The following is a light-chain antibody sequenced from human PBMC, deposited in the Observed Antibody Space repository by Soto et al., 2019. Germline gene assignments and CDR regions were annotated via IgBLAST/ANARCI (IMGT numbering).Light chain of an antibody. CDR2: WAS. CDR3: QQYERIPYT. Sequence: DIVMTQSPDXXXXSLGERATISCKASQSILFSSNNLNYLAWYQQKPGQPPKLVIFWASTRGSGVPDRFRGSGSETDFNFTIESLQAEDAAVYYCQQYERIPYTFGQGTKLEIK. V-gene: IGKV4-1*01. CDR1: QSILFSSNNLNY. J-gene: IGKJ2*01.